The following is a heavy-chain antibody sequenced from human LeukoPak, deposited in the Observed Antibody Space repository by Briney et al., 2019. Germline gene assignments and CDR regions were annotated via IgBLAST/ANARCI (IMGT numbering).Heavy chain of an antibody. CDR3: ARGEYYYGSGNLY. V-gene: IGHV3-21*01. J-gene: IGHJ4*02. CDR1: GFTFSSYS. Sequence: PGGSLRLSCAASGFTFSSYSMNWVRQAPGKGLEWVSSISSSSSYIYYADSVKGRFTIPRDNAKNSLYLQMNSLRAEDTAVYYCARGEYYYGSGNLYWGQGTLVTVSS. CDR2: ISSSSSYI. D-gene: IGHD3-10*01.